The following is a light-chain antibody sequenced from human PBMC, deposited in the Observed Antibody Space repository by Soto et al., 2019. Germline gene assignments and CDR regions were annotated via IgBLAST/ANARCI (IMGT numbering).Light chain of an antibody. V-gene: IGLV2-11*01. J-gene: IGLJ3*02. CDR1: SSDVGAYNF. CDR3: CSSAGSYPLV. Sequence: QSALTQPRSVSGSPGQSVTISCTGTSSDVGAYNFVSWYQQHPGRVPKLMIYDVSRRPSGVPDRFSGSKSGNTPSLTTSGLQVDDGANNNGCSSAGSYPLVFGGGPKRTAL. CDR2: DVS.